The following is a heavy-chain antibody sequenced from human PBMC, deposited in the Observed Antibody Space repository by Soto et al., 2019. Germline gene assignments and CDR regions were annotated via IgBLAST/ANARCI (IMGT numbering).Heavy chain of an antibody. Sequence: SETLSLTCTVSGGSITSDGYYWGWIRQSPGKGLEWIGSMYVDGEAYYYPSLASRVTISLDTSKSEFSLKLNSVTAADTAVYYCARSQGSSRHWFDYWGHGTLVTVSS. CDR1: GGSITSDGYY. J-gene: IGHJ5*01. CDR2: MYVDGEA. D-gene: IGHD6-6*01. CDR3: ARSQGSSRHWFDY. V-gene: IGHV4-39*01.